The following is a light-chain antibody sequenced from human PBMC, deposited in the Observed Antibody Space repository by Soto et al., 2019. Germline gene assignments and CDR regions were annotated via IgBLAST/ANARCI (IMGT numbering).Light chain of an antibody. CDR2: QTS. J-gene: IGKJ4*01. Sequence: EIVLTQSPATLSSFPGDRVTLSCRASQYINTRLAWYQHRPGQAPRLLIYQTSIRAAGIPARFSASGSGTDFTLTISRLEPEDFAVYFCQQYNPPLTFGGGTKVDIK. CDR1: QYINTR. V-gene: IGKV3D-11*03. CDR3: QQYNPPLT.